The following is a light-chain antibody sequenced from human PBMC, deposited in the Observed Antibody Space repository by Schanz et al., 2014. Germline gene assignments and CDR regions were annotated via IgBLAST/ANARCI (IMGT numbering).Light chain of an antibody. CDR1: QDISNY. CDR3: QQYYDTVWT. Sequence: DIQMTQSPSSLSASVGDRVTITCQASQDISNYLNWYQQKPGKAPKLLIYDASNLETGVPSRFSGSGSGTDFTLTISNLQAEDVAVYYCQQYYDTVWTFGQGTKVEIK. CDR2: DAS. J-gene: IGKJ1*01. V-gene: IGKV1-33*01.